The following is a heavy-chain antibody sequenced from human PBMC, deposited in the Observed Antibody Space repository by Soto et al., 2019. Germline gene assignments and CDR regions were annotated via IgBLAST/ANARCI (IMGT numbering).Heavy chain of an antibody. D-gene: IGHD6-13*01. CDR3: ARRVAAAGTDYYYGMYV. CDR1: VYSFTSYW. CDR2: IYPGDSDT. V-gene: IGHV5-51*01. Sequence: GESLKSSCKGSVYSFTSYWIGWVRQMPGKGLELMGIIYPGDSDTRYSPSFQGQVTISADKSISTAYLQWSSLKASDTAMYYCARRVAAAGTDYYYGMYVWGQGTTVTVSS. J-gene: IGHJ6*02.